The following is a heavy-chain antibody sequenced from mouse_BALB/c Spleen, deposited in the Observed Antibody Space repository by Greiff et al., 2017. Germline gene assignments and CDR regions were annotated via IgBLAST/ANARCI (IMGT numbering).Heavy chain of an antibody. CDR1: GYTFTSYW. V-gene: IGHV1S81*02. D-gene: IGHD1-1*01. Sequence: VQLQQPGAELVKPGASVKLSCKASGYTFTSYWMHWVKQRPGQGLEWIGEINPSNGRTNYNEKFKSKATLTVDKSSSTAYMQLSSLTSEDSAVYYCARGVVAPFDYWGQGTTLTVSS. J-gene: IGHJ2*01. CDR3: ARGVVAPFDY. CDR2: INPSNGRT.